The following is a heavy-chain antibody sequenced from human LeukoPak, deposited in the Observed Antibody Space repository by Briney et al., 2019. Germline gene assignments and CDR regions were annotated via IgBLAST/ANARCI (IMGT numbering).Heavy chain of an antibody. CDR3: ARASYGDPARD. D-gene: IGHD3-16*01. Sequence: GGSLRLSCAASEFIFSSYAMNWVRQTPGKGLEWVSSISGSGVTTYYADSVKGRFTISRDNSKNTVYLQMNSLRAEDTAVYYCARASYGDPARDWGQGTLVTVSS. V-gene: IGHV3-23*01. J-gene: IGHJ4*02. CDR2: ISGSGVTT. CDR1: EFIFSSYA.